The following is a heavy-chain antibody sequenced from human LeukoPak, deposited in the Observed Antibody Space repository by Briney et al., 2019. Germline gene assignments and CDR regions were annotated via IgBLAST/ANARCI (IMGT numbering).Heavy chain of an antibody. J-gene: IGHJ4*02. CDR1: GGSISSYY. Sequence: KPSETLSLTCTVSGGSISSYYWSWIRQPPGKGLEWIGYIYYSGSTNYNPSLKSRVTISVDTSKNQFSLKLSSVTAADTAVYYCARHKIAAAGIDYWGQGTLVTVSS. V-gene: IGHV4-59*08. CDR3: ARHKIAAAGIDY. D-gene: IGHD6-13*01. CDR2: IYYSGST.